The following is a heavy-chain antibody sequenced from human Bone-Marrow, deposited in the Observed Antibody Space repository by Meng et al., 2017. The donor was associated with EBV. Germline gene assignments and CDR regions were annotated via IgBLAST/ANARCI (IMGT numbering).Heavy chain of an antibody. CDR2: INHRGST. CDR1: GGSFSGYY. Sequence: LQEGGPGLLKPSEPLPLPVAVYGGSFSGYYLGLNRQPPGKGLEWIGEINHRGSTNYNPSLKRRVTISVDTFKNQFSLKLSSVTAADTAMYYCARGLAPSGWSPQGYWGQGTLVTVSS. J-gene: IGHJ4*02. D-gene: IGHD6-19*01. V-gene: IGHV4-34*01. CDR3: ARGLAPSGWSPQGY.